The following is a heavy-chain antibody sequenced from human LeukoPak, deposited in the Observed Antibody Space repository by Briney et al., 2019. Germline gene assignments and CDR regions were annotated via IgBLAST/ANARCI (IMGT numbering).Heavy chain of an antibody. D-gene: IGHD2-8*01. CDR3: ARSDGNWFDP. CDR2: INPSGGTT. J-gene: IGHJ5*02. Sequence: ASVKVSCKASGYTFTSYYMYWVRQAPGQGREWMGIINPSGGTTTYAQKFQGRVTMTRDTSTGTVYMELSSLRSEDTAVYYCARSDGNWFDPWGQGTLVTVSS. V-gene: IGHV1-46*01. CDR1: GYTFTSYY.